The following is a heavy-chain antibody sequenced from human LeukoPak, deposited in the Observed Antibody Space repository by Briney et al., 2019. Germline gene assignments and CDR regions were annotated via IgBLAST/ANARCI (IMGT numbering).Heavy chain of an antibody. D-gene: IGHD2-15*01. CDR3: ARAGAVVDNWFDP. Sequence: ASVKVSCKASGYTFTSYYMHWVRQAPGQGLEWMGIINPSGGSTSYAQKFQGRVTITRNTSISTAYMELRSLRSDDTAVYYCARAGAVVDNWFDPWGQGTLVTVSS. J-gene: IGHJ5*02. V-gene: IGHV1-46*01. CDR2: INPSGGST. CDR1: GYTFTSYY.